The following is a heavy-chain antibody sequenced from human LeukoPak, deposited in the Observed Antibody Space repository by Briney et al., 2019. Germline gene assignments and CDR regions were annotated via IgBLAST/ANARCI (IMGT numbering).Heavy chain of an antibody. J-gene: IGHJ4*02. D-gene: IGHD6-13*01. Sequence: SETLSRTCAVSGGSISSSGYYWAWIRQPPGKGLDYIGNIHYTDSALYNPSLQSRATILVDTSKNQFSLKLSSVTAADTAVYYCARRRAAAGPFDYWGQGTLVTVSS. V-gene: IGHV4-39*01. CDR2: IHYTDSA. CDR1: GGSISSSGYY. CDR3: ARRRAAAGPFDY.